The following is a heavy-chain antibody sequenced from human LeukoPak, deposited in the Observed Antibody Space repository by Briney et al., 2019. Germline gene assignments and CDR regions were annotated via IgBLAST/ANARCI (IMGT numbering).Heavy chain of an antibody. CDR1: GGTFSSYA. CDR2: IIPIFGTA. V-gene: IGHV1-69*01. CDR3: ARASAVAGSFDY. D-gene: IGHD6-19*01. Sequence: SVKVSCKTSGGTFSSYAISWVRQAPGQGLEWMGGIIPIFGTANYAQKFQGRVTITADESTSTAYMELSSLRSEDTAVYYCARASAVAGSFDYWGQGTLVTVSS. J-gene: IGHJ4*02.